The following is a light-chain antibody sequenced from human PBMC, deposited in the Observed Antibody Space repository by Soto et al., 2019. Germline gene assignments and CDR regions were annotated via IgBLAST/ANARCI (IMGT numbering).Light chain of an antibody. V-gene: IGKV3-11*01. J-gene: IGKJ5*01. CDR2: EAA. Sequence: EIVLTQSPATLSLSPGERATLSCRASQSVSSYLAWYQQKPGQAPRLLIYEAANRATGIPARFSGSGSGTDFTLTISSLQSEDFAVYYCQQRSDWLPITFGQGTRLEIK. CDR1: QSVSSY. CDR3: QQRSDWLPIT.